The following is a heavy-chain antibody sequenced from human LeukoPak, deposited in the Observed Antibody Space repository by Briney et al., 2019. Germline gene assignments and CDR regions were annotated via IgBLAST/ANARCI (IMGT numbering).Heavy chain of an antibody. Sequence: ASVKVSCKASGYTFTGYYMHWVRQAPGQGLEWMGWINPDSGDTNYAQKFQGRVTMTRGTSISTAYMELSRLRSDDTAVYYCARVIPARYCSSTSCYLVGNWFDPWGQGTLVTVSS. CDR2: INPDSGDT. V-gene: IGHV1-2*02. CDR3: ARVIPARYCSSTSCYLVGNWFDP. J-gene: IGHJ5*02. D-gene: IGHD2-2*01. CDR1: GYTFTGYY.